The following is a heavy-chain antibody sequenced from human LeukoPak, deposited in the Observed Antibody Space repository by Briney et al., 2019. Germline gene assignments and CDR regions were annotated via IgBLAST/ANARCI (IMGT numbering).Heavy chain of an antibody. V-gene: IGHV4-31*03. CDR2: IYYSGST. Sequence: TLSLTCTVSGGSISSGGYYWSWIRQQPGKGLEWIGYIYYSGSTYYNPSLKSRVTISVDTSKNQFSLKLSSVTAADTAVYYCARRYYYGSGSYSLDYWGQGTLVTVSS. CDR1: GGSISSGGYY. D-gene: IGHD3-10*01. CDR3: ARRYYYGSGSYSLDY. J-gene: IGHJ4*02.